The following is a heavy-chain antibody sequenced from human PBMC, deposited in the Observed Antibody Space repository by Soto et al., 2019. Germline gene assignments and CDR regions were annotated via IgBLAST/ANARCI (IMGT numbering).Heavy chain of an antibody. J-gene: IGHJ6*02. CDR3: ARDVGATTDYYYGMDV. Sequence: SETLSLTCAVSGGFIISSNWWSWVRQPPGKGLEWIGEIYHSGSTNYNPSLKSRVTISVDKSKNQFSLKLSSVTAADTAVYYCARDVGATTDYYYGMDVWGQGTTVTVSS. CDR1: GGFIISSNW. D-gene: IGHD1-26*01. V-gene: IGHV4-4*02. CDR2: IYHSGST.